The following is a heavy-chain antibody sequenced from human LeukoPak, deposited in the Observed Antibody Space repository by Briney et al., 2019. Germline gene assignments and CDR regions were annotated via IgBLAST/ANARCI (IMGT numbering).Heavy chain of an antibody. D-gene: IGHD6-6*01. CDR2: LYSGGNT. Sequence: GGSLRLSCAASGFTVSSNSMSWVRQAPGKGLEWVSVLYSGGNTYYADSVKGRFTISRDNAKNSLYLQMNSLRAEDTAVYYCARAGYSSSGDAFDIWGQGTMVTVSS. V-gene: IGHV3-53*01. CDR3: ARAGYSSSGDAFDI. J-gene: IGHJ3*02. CDR1: GFTVSSNS.